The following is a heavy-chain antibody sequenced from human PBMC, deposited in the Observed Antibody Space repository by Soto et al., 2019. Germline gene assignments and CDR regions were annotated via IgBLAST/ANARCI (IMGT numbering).Heavy chain of an antibody. J-gene: IGHJ4*02. CDR2: ISAHNGNT. CDR3: ARGRYWDY. D-gene: IGHD2-8*02. CDR1: GYAFTTYG. Sequence: QVHLVQSGAEVKKPGASVKVSCKGSGYAFTTYGITWVRQAPGQGLEWMGWISAHNGNTNYAQKLQGRVTVTRDTSTSTAYMDLRCLQSGVTAVYYCARGRYWDYWGQGALVTVSS. V-gene: IGHV1-18*01.